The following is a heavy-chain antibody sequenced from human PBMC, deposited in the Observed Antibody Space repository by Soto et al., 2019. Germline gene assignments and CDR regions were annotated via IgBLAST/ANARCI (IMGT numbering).Heavy chain of an antibody. CDR3: ARQAWGQLGFDS. Sequence: SETLSLTCTVSGGSISSYYWSWTRQPPGKGLEWIGYIYYSGNTNYNPSLKSRVTISVDTSKNQFSLKLSSVTAADTAVYYCARQAWGQLGFDSWGQGTLVTVSS. V-gene: IGHV4-59*08. D-gene: IGHD1-26*01. J-gene: IGHJ4*02. CDR1: GGSISSYY. CDR2: IYYSGNT.